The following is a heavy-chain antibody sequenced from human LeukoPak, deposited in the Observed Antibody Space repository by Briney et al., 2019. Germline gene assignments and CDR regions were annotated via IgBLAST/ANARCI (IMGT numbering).Heavy chain of an antibody. CDR1: GFTFSSYS. CDR3: AKGNYGSGTAIDY. Sequence: GGSLRLSCAASGFTFSSYSMHWVRQAPGKGLEWVAVISYDGSNKYYADSVKGRFTISRDNSKNTLYLQMNSLRAEDTAVYYCAKGNYGSGTAIDYWGQGTLVTVSS. J-gene: IGHJ4*02. CDR2: ISYDGSNK. V-gene: IGHV3-30*18. D-gene: IGHD3-10*01.